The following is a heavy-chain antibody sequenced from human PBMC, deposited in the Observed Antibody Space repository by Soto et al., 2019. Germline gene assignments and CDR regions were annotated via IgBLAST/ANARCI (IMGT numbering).Heavy chain of an antibody. J-gene: IGHJ5*02. CDR1: GGSISSGGYY. V-gene: IGHV4-31*03. Sequence: QVQLQESGPGLVKPSQTLSLTCTVSGGSISSGGYYWSWIRQHPGKGLEWMGYIYYSGSTYYNPSLKSRVTISVDTSKNQFSLKLSSVTAADTAVYYCERGAYGSGSPSMWFDPWGQGTRVTVSS. CDR2: IYYSGST. D-gene: IGHD3-10*01. CDR3: ERGAYGSGSPSMWFDP.